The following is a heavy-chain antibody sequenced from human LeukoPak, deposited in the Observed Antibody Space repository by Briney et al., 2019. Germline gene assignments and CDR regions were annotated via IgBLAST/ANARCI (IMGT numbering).Heavy chain of an antibody. D-gene: IGHD1-26*01. CDR1: AYTFTSNG. CDR3: EKVLYHRYWLGRGHAFDY. V-gene: IGHV1-18*01. CDR2: SSAYNGNT. Sequence: ASVMVTCRASAYTFTSNGISWVRQPPGQGLVWMGWSSAYNGNTTYSQKLQGRDTMTRATSTSTVYMELSSIRSADTAAFYCEKVLYHRYWLGRGHAFDYWGQGTLCTVSS. J-gene: IGHJ4*02.